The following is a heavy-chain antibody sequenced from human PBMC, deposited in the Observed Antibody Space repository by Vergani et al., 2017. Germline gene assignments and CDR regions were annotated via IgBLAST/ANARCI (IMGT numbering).Heavy chain of an antibody. V-gene: IGHV3-74*01. Sequence: EVQLVESGGGLVEPGGSLRLSCAASGFTFSSYWVHWVRQATGKGLVWVSRINSDGSSTSYADSVKGRFTISRDNAKNMLYLQMNSLRAEDTAVYYCERLSYDTTPYLQGGYDCWGQGTLVSVSS. CDR3: ERLSYDTTPYLQGGYDC. J-gene: IGHJ4*02. D-gene: IGHD3-22*01. CDR2: INSDGSST. CDR1: GFTFSSYW.